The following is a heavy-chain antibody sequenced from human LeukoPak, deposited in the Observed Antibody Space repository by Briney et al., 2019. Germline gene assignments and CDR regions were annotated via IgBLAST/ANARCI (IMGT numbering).Heavy chain of an antibody. J-gene: IGHJ4*02. CDR1: GFTFRNYH. CDR2: ISGSGGST. Sequence: GGSLRLSCAASGFTFRNYHMHWVRQAPGKGLEYVSAISGSGGSTYYANSVKGRFTISRDNSKNTLYLQMNSLRAEDTAVYYCANSAAVGTFYWGQGTLVTVSS. V-gene: IGHV3-64*01. CDR3: ANSAAVGTFY. D-gene: IGHD6-13*01.